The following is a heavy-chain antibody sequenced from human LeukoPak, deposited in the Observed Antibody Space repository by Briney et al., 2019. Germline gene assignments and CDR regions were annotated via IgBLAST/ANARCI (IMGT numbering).Heavy chain of an antibody. Sequence: PSETLSLTCTVSGGSISNYYWSWIRQPPGKGLEWIGYIYNSGSTNYNPSLKSRVTISVDTSMNQFSLKLSSVTAADTAVYYCATSSTIDFDAFDMWGQGTMVTVSS. D-gene: IGHD2-2*01. J-gene: IGHJ3*02. CDR3: ATSSTIDFDAFDM. CDR1: GGSISNYY. CDR2: IYNSGST. V-gene: IGHV4-59*08.